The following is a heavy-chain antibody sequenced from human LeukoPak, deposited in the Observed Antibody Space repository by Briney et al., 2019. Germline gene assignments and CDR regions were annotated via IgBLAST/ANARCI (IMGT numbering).Heavy chain of an antibody. D-gene: IGHD3-10*01. CDR3: ARGQNYGSGSYRNYYYYYYGMDV. J-gene: IGHJ6*02. Sequence: PSQTLSLTCTVSGGSVDSSDYYWTWIRQPPGKGLEWIGYISHTGGTYYNSSLLSRVTISLDKSKNQFSLKLSSVTAADTAVYYCARGQNYGSGSYRNYYYYYYGMDVWGQGTTVTVSS. CDR1: GGSVDSSDYY. V-gene: IGHV4-30-2*01. CDR2: ISHTGGT.